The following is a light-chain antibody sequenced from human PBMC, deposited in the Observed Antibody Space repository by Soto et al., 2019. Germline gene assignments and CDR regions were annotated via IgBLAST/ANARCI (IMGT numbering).Light chain of an antibody. Sequence: DIVMTQSPDSLAVSLGDRATINCKSSQSLLYSSYKNNHLAWYQQKAGQPPKLLIYWASARASGVPDRFSGSGSGTDFTLTISSLQPEDAAVYFCQQYYGAPFTFGQGTKLEI. CDR1: QSLLYSSYKNNH. CDR2: WAS. CDR3: QQYYGAPFT. V-gene: IGKV4-1*01. J-gene: IGKJ2*01.